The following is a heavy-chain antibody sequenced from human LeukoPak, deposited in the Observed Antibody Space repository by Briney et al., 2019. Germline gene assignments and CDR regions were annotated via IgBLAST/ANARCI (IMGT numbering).Heavy chain of an antibody. CDR3: ARVGDYGDYASY. V-gene: IGHV4-34*01. J-gene: IGHJ4*02. CDR1: GGSFSGYY. CDR2: INHSGST. Sequence: SETLSLTCAVYGGSFSGYYWSWLRQPPGKGLEWIGEINHSGSTNYDPSLKSRVTISVDTSQNQFALKLSSVTAADTAVYYCARVGDYGDYASYWGQGTLVTVSS. D-gene: IGHD4-17*01.